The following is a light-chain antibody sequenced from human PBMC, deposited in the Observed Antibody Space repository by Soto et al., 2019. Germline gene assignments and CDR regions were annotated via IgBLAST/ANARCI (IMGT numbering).Light chain of an antibody. V-gene: IGLV1-44*01. CDR2: SNN. CDR1: NSNIGSNT. J-gene: IGLJ2*01. Sequence: QLLLTQPPSASGTPGQRVTISCSGSNSNIGSNTVNWYQQLPGTAPKLLIYSNNQRPSGVPGRFSDSKSGTSASLAISGLQSEDEADYYCASWDDSLNGVVFGGGTKLTVL. CDR3: ASWDDSLNGVV.